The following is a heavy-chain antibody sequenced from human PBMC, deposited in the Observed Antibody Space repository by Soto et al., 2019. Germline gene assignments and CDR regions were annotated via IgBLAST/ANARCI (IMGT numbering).Heavy chain of an antibody. CDR3: AGGALIAVAGTRYYYYYGMDV. Sequence: SQTLSLTCAISGDSVSSNSAAWNWIRQSPSRGLEWLGRTYYRSKWYNDYAVSAKSRITINPDTSKNQFSLQLNSVTPEDTAVYYCAGGALIAVAGTRYYYYYGMDVWGQGTTVTVSS. D-gene: IGHD6-19*01. J-gene: IGHJ6*02. CDR2: TYYRSKWYN. V-gene: IGHV6-1*01. CDR1: GDSVSSNSAA.